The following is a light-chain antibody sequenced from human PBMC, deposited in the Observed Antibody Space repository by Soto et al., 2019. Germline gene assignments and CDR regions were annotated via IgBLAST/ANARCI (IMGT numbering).Light chain of an antibody. J-gene: IGLJ2*01. Sequence: QSALTQPASVSGSPGQSITISCSGTPSDIGAYNYVSWYQHLPGKAPKVIIYDVTNRPSGVSSRFSGSKSGTTASLTISGLQAEDEANYYCGSYTISSTRMIFGGGTKLTVL. CDR3: GSYTISSTRMI. V-gene: IGLV2-14*03. CDR1: PSDIGAYNY. CDR2: DVT.